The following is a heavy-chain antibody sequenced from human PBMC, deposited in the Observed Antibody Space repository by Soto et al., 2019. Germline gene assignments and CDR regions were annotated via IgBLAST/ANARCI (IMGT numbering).Heavy chain of an antibody. CDR1: GYTFTSYA. CDR3: ARDQDYYCSSTCCPGDYYYGMDV. J-gene: IGHJ6*02. CDR2: INAGNGNT. D-gene: IGHD2-2*01. Sequence: ASVKVSCKASGYTFTSYAMHWVRQAPGQRLEWMGWINAGNGNTKYSQKFQGRVTITRDTSASTAYMELSSLRSEDTAVYYCARDQDYYCSSTCCPGDYYYGMDVWGQGTTVTVSS. V-gene: IGHV1-3*01.